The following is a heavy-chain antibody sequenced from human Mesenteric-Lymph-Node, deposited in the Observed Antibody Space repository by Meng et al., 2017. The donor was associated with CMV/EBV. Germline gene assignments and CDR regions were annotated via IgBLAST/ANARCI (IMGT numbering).Heavy chain of an antibody. CDR1: GFTFSDFG. CDR3: AKPFVVANSFHL. V-gene: IGHV3-33*06. Sequence: GGSLRLSCEASGFTFSDFGMHWVRQAPGKGLEWVALIWHDGSKKFYVDSVKGRFTVSRDNSKNTLYLQMNSLRVEDAAIYYCAKPFVVANSFHLWGQGTMVTVSS. D-gene: IGHD2-15*01. CDR2: IWHDGSKK. J-gene: IGHJ3*01.